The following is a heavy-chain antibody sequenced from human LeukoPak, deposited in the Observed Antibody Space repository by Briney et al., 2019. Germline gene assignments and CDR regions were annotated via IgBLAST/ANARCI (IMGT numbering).Heavy chain of an antibody. Sequence: PGGSLRLSCAASGFTFSSYSMNWVRQAPGKGLEWVSYISSSSSTIYYADSVKGRFTISRDNAKNSLYLQMNSLRAEDTAVYYCARDSADIVATSYLDYWGQGTLVTVSS. D-gene: IGHD5-12*01. J-gene: IGHJ4*02. V-gene: IGHV3-48*04. CDR2: ISSSSSTI. CDR1: GFTFSSYS. CDR3: ARDSADIVATSYLDY.